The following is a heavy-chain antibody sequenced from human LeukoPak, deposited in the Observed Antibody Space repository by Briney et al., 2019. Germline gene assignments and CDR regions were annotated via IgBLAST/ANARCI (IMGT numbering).Heavy chain of an antibody. CDR1: GFTFSSYW. J-gene: IGHJ3*02. V-gene: IGHV3-7*01. D-gene: IGHD4-11*01. CDR2: IKQDGSEK. CDR3: AREELATVTSAAFDI. Sequence: GGSLRLSCAASGFTFSSYWMSWVRQAPGKGLEWVANIKQDGSEKYYVDSVKGRFTISRDNAKNSLYLQMNSLRAEDTAVYYCAREELATVTSAAFDIWGQGTMVTVPS.